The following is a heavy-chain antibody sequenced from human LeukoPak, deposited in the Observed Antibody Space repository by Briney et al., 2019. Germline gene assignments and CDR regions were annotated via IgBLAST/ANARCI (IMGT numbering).Heavy chain of an antibody. Sequence: GSSVKVSCKASVYTFTSYGISWVRQAPGQGVEWMGWISAYNGNTNYAQKLQGRDTMTTDTSTSTAYMELRSLRSHDTAVYYCAAGERTGYSSSWYYFDYWGQGTLVTVSS. CDR1: VYTFTSYG. CDR3: AAGERTGYSSSWYYFDY. D-gene: IGHD6-13*01. J-gene: IGHJ4*02. V-gene: IGHV1-18*01. CDR2: ISAYNGNT.